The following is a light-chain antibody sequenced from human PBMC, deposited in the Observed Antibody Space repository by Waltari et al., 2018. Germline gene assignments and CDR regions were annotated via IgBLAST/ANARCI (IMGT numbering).Light chain of an antibody. CDR3: QAWDSSTAV. Sequence: SYELTQPPSVSVSPGPTASITCSGYKLGDQYACWYQQKPGQSPVLVIYQDSKRPSGIPERFSGSNSGNTATLTISGTQAMDEADYYCQAWDSSTAVFGTGTKVTVL. CDR1: KLGDQY. CDR2: QDS. V-gene: IGLV3-1*01. J-gene: IGLJ1*01.